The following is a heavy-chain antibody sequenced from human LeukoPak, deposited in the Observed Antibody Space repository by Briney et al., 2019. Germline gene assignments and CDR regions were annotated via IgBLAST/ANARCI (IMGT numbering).Heavy chain of an antibody. CDR1: GFSFSLYG. J-gene: IGHJ4*02. Sequence: GGSLRLSCAASGFSFSLYGMNWVRQAPGKGLEWVASISPSSTYTFYGDAVKGRFTISRDDTTNSLHLQMNSLGPEDTAVYYCARVAYTYVFDFWGQGTLLTVSS. V-gene: IGHV3-21*01. CDR2: ISPSSTYT. D-gene: IGHD3-16*01. CDR3: ARVAYTYVFDF.